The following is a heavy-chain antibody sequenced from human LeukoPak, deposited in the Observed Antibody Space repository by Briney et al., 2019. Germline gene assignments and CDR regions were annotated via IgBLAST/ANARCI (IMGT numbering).Heavy chain of an antibody. V-gene: IGHV4-59*08. D-gene: IGHD2-15*01. CDR1: GASIDSDH. CDR3: ARRGAFNALNC. CDR2: IHYSGSA. Sequence: SETLSLTCTVFGASIDSDHWSWIRQPPGKGLEWIGYIHYSGSAHYNPSLQSRLTMSVDKSKSQFSLKLRCVTAADTAVYYCARRGAFNALNCWGRGTLVTVSS. J-gene: IGHJ4*02.